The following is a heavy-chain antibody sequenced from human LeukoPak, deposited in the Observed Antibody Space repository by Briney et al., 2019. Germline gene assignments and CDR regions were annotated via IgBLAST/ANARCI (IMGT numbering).Heavy chain of an antibody. CDR3: ARRGTRSNSEWFDP. CDR2: VYPGDSDV. CDR1: GYNFTSHW. V-gene: IGHV5-51*01. Sequence: GESLKISCRGSGYNFTSHWIAWVRQMPGKGLEWMGIVYPGDSDVRYSPSFQGQVTISVDKSISTAYLQWSNLKASDTAIYYCARRGTRSNSEWFDPWGQGTLVTVSS. J-gene: IGHJ5*02. D-gene: IGHD3-16*01.